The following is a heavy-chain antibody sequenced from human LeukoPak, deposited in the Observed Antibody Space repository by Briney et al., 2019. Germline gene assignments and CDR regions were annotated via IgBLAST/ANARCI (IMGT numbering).Heavy chain of an antibody. V-gene: IGHV3-21*01. D-gene: IGHD5-12*01. J-gene: IGHJ4*02. Sequence: GGSLRLSCAASGFTFNTYSMNWARQAPGKGLEWVSSIDSSSGYMFYADSVKGRFTISRDNAKNSLYLQMNSLRAEDTAVYYCARHGYSGYGGFDYWGQGTLVTVSS. CDR3: ARHGYSGYGGFDY. CDR2: IDSSSGYM. CDR1: GFTFNTYS.